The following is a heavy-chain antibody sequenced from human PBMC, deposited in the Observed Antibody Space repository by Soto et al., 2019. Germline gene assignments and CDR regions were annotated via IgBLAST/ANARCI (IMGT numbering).Heavy chain of an antibody. CDR2: ISGSGGST. Sequence: PGGSLRLSCAASGFTFSSYAMSWVRQAPGKGLEWVSAISGSGGSTYYADSVKGRFTISRDNSKNTLYLQMNSLRAEDTAVYYCANQPYVGAARPLGWFDPWGQGTLLTVSS. V-gene: IGHV3-23*01. D-gene: IGHD6-6*01. CDR1: GFTFSSYA. CDR3: ANQPYVGAARPLGWFDP. J-gene: IGHJ5*02.